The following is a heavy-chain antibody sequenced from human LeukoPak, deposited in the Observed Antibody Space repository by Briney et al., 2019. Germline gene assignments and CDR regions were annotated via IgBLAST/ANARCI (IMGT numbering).Heavy chain of an antibody. CDR2: IYTSGST. J-gene: IGHJ4*02. CDR1: GGSISSGSYY. V-gene: IGHV4-61*02. CDR3: ARGYCSSTSCYGGD. D-gene: IGHD2-2*01. Sequence: SETLSLTCTVSGGSISSGSYYWSWIRQPAGKGLEWIGRIYTSGSTNYNPSLKSRVTISVDTSKNQFSLKLSSVTAADTAVYYWARGYCSSTSCYGGDWGQGTLVTVSS.